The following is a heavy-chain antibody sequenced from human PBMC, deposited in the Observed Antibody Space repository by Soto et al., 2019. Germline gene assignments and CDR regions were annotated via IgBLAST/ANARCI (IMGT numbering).Heavy chain of an antibody. Sequence: QVQLVQSGTEVKKPGASVKVSCKASGYTFTSYGIHLVRQAPGQRLEWMGWINAANGDTKYSPKFQGRATSTRDPSASTAYMELSSLRSEDTAVYYCVRRHVSATGIDWFDPWGQGTLVTVSS. CDR1: GYTFTSYG. CDR2: INAANGDT. V-gene: IGHV1-3*01. D-gene: IGHD6-13*01. J-gene: IGHJ5*02. CDR3: VRRHVSATGIDWFDP.